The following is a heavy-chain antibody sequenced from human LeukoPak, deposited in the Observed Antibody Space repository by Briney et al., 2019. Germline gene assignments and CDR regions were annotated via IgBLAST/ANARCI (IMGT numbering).Heavy chain of an antibody. CDR1: GSTFSSYA. CDR3: AREGTWELVEY. V-gene: IGHV3-23*01. J-gene: IGHJ4*02. CDR2: ISGSGGST. Sequence: GGSLRLSCAASGSTFSSYAMSWVRQAPGKGLEWVSAISGSGGSTYYADSVKGRFTISRDNSKNSLYLQMNSLRAEDTAVYYCAREGTWELVEYWGQGTLVTVSS. D-gene: IGHD1-26*01.